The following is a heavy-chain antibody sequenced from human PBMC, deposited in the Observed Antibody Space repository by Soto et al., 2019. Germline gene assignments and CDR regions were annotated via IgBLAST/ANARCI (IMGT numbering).Heavy chain of an antibody. CDR1: GFSLSTSGVG. V-gene: IGHV2-5*02. D-gene: IGHD6-6*01. J-gene: IGHJ4*02. CDR2: IYWDDDK. Sequence: QITLKESGPTLVKPTQTLTLTCTFSGFSLSTSGVGVGWIRQPPGKALEWLALIYWDDDKRYSPSLNSRLTTTKDTPKNQVVLTMTNMDPVDTATYYCAHSRPPRLLDYWGQGTLVTVSS. CDR3: AHSRPPRLLDY.